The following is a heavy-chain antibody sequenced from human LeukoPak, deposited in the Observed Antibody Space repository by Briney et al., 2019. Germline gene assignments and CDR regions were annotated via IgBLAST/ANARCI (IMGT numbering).Heavy chain of an antibody. CDR1: GFTFRNYG. V-gene: IGHV3-30*03. Sequence: GGSLRLSCAASGFTFRNYGMHWVRQAPGKGLEWVTLISHDGSDKYDADSVKGRFTVSRDNSKNTLYLQMNSLRAEDSAVYYCARRDYGDPDYYVMDVWGQGTLVTVSS. J-gene: IGHJ6*02. D-gene: IGHD4-17*01. CDR3: ARRDYGDPDYYVMDV. CDR2: ISHDGSDK.